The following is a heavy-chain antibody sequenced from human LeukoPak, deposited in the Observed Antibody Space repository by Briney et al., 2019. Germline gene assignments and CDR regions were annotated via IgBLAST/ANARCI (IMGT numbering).Heavy chain of an antibody. Sequence: SVSVSCKASGGTFSSYAISWVRQAPGQGLEWMGRIIPIFGTANYAQKFQGRVTITTDESTSTTYMELSSLRSEDTAVYYCARDRDGYSYGYEIDYWGQGTLVTVSS. CDR3: ARDRDGYSYGYEIDY. CDR2: IIPIFGTA. CDR1: GGTFSSYA. V-gene: IGHV1-69*05. J-gene: IGHJ4*02. D-gene: IGHD5-18*01.